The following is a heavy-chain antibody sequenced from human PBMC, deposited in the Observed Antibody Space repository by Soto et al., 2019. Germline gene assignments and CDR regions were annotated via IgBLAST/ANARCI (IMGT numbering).Heavy chain of an antibody. V-gene: IGHV3-30*18. D-gene: IGHD2-21*02. Sequence: QALLVASGVGVAQPGSSLRISCAASGFIFSTYGIHWVRQAPGKGLEWVAFISYDGTTEEYADPVRGRFSVSRDNSENTVDLHMHSLRPEDTAVYFCAKSRGVTARDAFDIWDQGT. J-gene: IGHJ3*02. CDR2: ISYDGTTE. CDR3: AKSRGVTARDAFDI. CDR1: GFIFSTYG.